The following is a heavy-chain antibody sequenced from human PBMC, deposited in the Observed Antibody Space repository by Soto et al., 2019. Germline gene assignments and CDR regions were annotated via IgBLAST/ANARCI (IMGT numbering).Heavy chain of an antibody. Sequence: GGSLRLSCTVSGFTFSSSTMTWVRQGPGKGLEWVSSISSSSSYIYFADSLKGRFTISRDNAKNTLFLQMSSLRAEDTAIYYCAKQYNWTPDDPWGQGTLVTVSS. CDR1: GFTFSSST. CDR2: ISSSSSYI. CDR3: AKQYNWTPDDP. V-gene: IGHV3-21*04. D-gene: IGHD1-20*01. J-gene: IGHJ5*02.